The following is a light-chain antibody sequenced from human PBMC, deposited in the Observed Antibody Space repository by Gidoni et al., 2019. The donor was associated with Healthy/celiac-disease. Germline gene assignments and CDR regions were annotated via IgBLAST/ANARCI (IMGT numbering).Light chain of an antibody. CDR1: QSISSY. V-gene: IGKV1-39*01. CDR3: QQSYSTLYT. CDR2: AAA. J-gene: IGKJ2*01. Sequence: DIQMTQSPSSLSASVGDRVTITCRASQSISSYLNWYQQKPGKAPKLLIYAAASLQSGVPSRFSGSGSGTDFTLTISSRQHEDVATYYCQQSYSTLYTFGQGTKLEIK.